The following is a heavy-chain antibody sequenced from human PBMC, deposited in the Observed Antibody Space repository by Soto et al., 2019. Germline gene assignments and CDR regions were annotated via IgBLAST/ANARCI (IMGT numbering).Heavy chain of an antibody. CDR3: ARRTYGDFPTNGFDY. CDR2: VSYSGST. J-gene: IGHJ4*02. Sequence: PSETLSLTCTASGGSITSFNYFWAWIRQSPEKGLEWIGTVSYSGSTYYNPSLSSRVTISADTSKNQFSLKVTSVTAADAAVYYCARRTYGDFPTNGFDYWGQGSLVTVSS. V-gene: IGHV4-39*01. D-gene: IGHD2-8*01. CDR1: GGSITSFNYF.